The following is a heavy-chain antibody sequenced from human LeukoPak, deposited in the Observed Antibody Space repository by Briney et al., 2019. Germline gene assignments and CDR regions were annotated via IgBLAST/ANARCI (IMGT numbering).Heavy chain of an antibody. CDR3: ARDGDSGIKRYFDL. CDR2: IKSDGSST. CDR1: GFTFSSYW. D-gene: IGHD2-21*01. V-gene: IGHV3-74*01. Sequence: GGSLRLSCAASGFTFSSYWMHWVRQAPGKGLVWVSRIKSDGSSTSYADSVKGRFTISRDNAKNTLYLQMNSLRADDTAVYYCARDGDSGIKRYFDLGGRGTLLTVSS. J-gene: IGHJ2*01.